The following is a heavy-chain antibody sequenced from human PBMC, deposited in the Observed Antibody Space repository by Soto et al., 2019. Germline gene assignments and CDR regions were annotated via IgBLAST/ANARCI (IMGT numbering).Heavy chain of an antibody. CDR1: GGSISSSSYY. J-gene: IGHJ6*03. CDR2: IYYSGST. CDR3: ARHFDSDDFWSGYSYYYYYMDV. Sequence: TSETLSLTCTVSGGSISSSSYYWGWIRQPPGKGLEWIGSIYYSGSTYYNPSLKSRVTISVDTSKNQFSLKLSSVTAADTAVYYCARHFDSDDFWSGYSYYYYYMDVWGKGTTVTVSS. D-gene: IGHD3-3*01. V-gene: IGHV4-39*01.